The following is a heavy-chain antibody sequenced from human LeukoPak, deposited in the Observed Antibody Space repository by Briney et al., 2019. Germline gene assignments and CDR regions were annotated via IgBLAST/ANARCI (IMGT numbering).Heavy chain of an antibody. D-gene: IGHD1-26*01. CDR1: GYTFTGYY. J-gene: IGHJ4*02. Sequence: ASVKVSCKASGYTFTGYYMHWVRQAPGQGLEWMGWINPNSGGTNYAQKFQGRVTMTRDTSISTAYMELSRLRSDDTAVYYCARDREGATTDFDYWGQGTLVTVSS. CDR3: ARDREGATTDFDY. CDR2: INPNSGGT. V-gene: IGHV1-2*02.